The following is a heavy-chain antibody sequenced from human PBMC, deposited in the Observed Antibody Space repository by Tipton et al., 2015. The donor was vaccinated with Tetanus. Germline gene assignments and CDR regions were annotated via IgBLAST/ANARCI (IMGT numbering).Heavy chain of an antibody. Sequence: TLSLTCTVSDVSISDYYWTWIRQPAGKGLEWIGHTYSGGGTYYNPSLKSRVTISVDTSKNQFSLSLSSVTAADTAVYYCARAGRPLGETRRVYRVPLWYFDLWGRGTLVTVSS. CDR1: DVSISDYY. D-gene: IGHD3-10*01. CDR3: ARAGRPLGETRRVYRVPLWYFDL. V-gene: IGHV4-4*07. J-gene: IGHJ2*01. CDR2: TYSGGGT.